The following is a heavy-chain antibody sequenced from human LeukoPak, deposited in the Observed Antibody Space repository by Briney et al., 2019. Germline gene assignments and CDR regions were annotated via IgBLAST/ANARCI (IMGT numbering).Heavy chain of an antibody. Sequence: GGSLRLSCAASGFTFDDYAMHWVRQAPGKGLEWVSGISWNSGSIGYADSVKGRFTISRDNAKNSLYLQMNSLRAEDTALYYCVKGGMTTSYYFDYWGQGTLVTVSS. CDR2: ISWNSGSI. CDR1: GFTFDDYA. V-gene: IGHV3-9*01. J-gene: IGHJ4*02. D-gene: IGHD4-11*01. CDR3: VKGGMTTSYYFDY.